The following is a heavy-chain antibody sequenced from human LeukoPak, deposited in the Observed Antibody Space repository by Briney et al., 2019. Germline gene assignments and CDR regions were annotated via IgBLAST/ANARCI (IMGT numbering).Heavy chain of an antibody. V-gene: IGHV4-59*01. J-gene: IGHJ4*02. CDR1: GGSISTYY. CDR3: ARGGATTVVSPFDY. D-gene: IGHD4-23*01. Sequence: PSETLSLTCAVSGGSISTYYWSWIRQPPGKGLEYIGYIYYSGSTSYNPSLKSRVTISLDTSKNQFSLKLSSVTAADTAVYYCARGGATTVVSPFDYWGQGTLVTVSS. CDR2: IYYSGST.